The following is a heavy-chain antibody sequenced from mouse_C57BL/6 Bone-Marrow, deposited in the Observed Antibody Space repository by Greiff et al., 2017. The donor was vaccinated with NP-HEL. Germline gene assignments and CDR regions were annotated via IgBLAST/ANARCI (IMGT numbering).Heavy chain of an antibody. CDR2: IYPSDSET. Sequence: QVQLQQPGAELVKPGASVKLSSKASGYTFTSYWMHWVKQRPGRGLEWIGNIYPSDSETHYNQKFKDKATLTVDKSSSTAYMQLSSLTSEDSAVYYCARRDGYYPYFDYWGQGTTLTVSS. J-gene: IGHJ2*01. D-gene: IGHD2-3*01. V-gene: IGHV1-61*01. CDR1: GYTFTSYW. CDR3: ARRDGYYPYFDY.